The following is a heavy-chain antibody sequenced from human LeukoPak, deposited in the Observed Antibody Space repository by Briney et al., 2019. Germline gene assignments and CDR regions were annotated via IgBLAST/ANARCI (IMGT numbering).Heavy chain of an antibody. CDR2: IRSNSNNYAT. Sequence: GGSLRLSCAGSGLIFSDSAMHWVRQASGKGLEWLGRIRSNSNNYATSYAASVKGRFTISRDDSKSTAYLQLNSLKTEDTAVYYCARDMGATIDYWGQGTLVTVSS. CDR1: GLIFSDSA. V-gene: IGHV3-73*01. J-gene: IGHJ4*02. D-gene: IGHD1-26*01. CDR3: ARDMGATIDY.